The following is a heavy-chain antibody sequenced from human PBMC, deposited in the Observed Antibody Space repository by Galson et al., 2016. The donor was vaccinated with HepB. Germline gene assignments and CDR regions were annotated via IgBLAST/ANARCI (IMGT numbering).Heavy chain of an antibody. D-gene: IGHD6-6*01. CDR3: ARSPAAAPILGNYYFDY. V-gene: IGHV3-48*02. CDR1: GFTFSSYN. CDR2: ISGSSTTI. Sequence: SLRLSCAASGFTFSSYNVNWVRQAPGKGLEWVSYISGSSTTIYYADSVKGRFTISRDNAKNSLYLQMNSLRDEDTAVYYCARSPAAAPILGNYYFDYWGQGTLVTVSS. J-gene: IGHJ4*02.